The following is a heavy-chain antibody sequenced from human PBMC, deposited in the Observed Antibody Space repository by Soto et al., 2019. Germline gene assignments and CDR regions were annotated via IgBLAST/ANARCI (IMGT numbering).Heavy chain of an antibody. CDR2: IIPIFGTA. CDR3: ARYSYCSGGSCYRTSFDY. D-gene: IGHD2-15*01. CDR1: GGTFSSYA. V-gene: IGHV1-69*13. J-gene: IGHJ4*02. Sequence: SVKVSCKASGGTFSSYAISWVRQAPGQGLEWMGGIIPIFGTANYAQKFQGRVTITADESTSTAYMELGSLRSEDTAVYYCARYSYCSGGSCYRTSFDYWGQGTLVTVSS.